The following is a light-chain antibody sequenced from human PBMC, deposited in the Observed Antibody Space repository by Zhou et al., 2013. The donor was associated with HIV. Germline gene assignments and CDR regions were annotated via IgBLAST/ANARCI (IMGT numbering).Light chain of an antibody. CDR2: DTS. V-gene: IGKV3-15*01. Sequence: EVVMTQSPSTLSVSPGERVTLSCRASQSVFSNLAWYQQKFGQAPSLLIYDTSIRATGVPARFSGSGSGTEFTLTISSLQSEDFAVYYCQQYNNWPPMYTFGQGTKLEIK. CDR1: QSVFSN. J-gene: IGKJ2*01. CDR3: QQYNNWPPMYT.